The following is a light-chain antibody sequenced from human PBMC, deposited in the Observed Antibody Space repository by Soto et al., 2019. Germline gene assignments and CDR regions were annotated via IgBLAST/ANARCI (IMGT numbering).Light chain of an antibody. CDR2: DAS. J-gene: IGKJ5*01. Sequence: ETMMTHSPDTLSVSLGERATLSCRASQSLRSSLAWYQQKPGQAPRRLIYDASTRATGIPARFSGSGSGTDFTLTLTGLQSEDFAVYDCQKYNNWPITFGQGTRLEIK. CDR3: QKYNNWPIT. CDR1: QSLRSS. V-gene: IGKV3-15*01.